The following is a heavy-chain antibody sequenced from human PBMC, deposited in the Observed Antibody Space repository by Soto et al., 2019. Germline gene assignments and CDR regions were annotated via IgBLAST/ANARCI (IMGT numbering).Heavy chain of an antibody. Sequence: LETLSLTCAVYGGSFSGYYWSWIRQPPGKGVEWIGEINHSGSTNYSRSLKSRVTISVDTSKNQFSLKLSSVTAADTAVYYCARAWLRTDFWSGYYPSWFDPWGQGTLVTVSS. D-gene: IGHD3-3*01. CDR3: ARAWLRTDFWSGYYPSWFDP. V-gene: IGHV4-34*01. J-gene: IGHJ5*02. CDR2: INHSGST. CDR1: GGSFSGYY.